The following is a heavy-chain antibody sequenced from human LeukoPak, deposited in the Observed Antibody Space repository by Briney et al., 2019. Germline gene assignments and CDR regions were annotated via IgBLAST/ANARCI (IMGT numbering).Heavy chain of an antibody. CDR1: GFAFTSYT. Sequence: GGSLRLSCAASGFAFTSYTMSWVRQAPGKGLEWVSSIPSSSTSIYYADSLRGRFTVSRDNAKNSLHLQMNSLRAEDTAVYSCVRVEDWGAAGNRMDYWGRGTLVTVSS. V-gene: IGHV3-21*01. D-gene: IGHD6-13*01. CDR3: VRVEDWGAAGNRMDY. J-gene: IGHJ4*02. CDR2: IPSSSTSI.